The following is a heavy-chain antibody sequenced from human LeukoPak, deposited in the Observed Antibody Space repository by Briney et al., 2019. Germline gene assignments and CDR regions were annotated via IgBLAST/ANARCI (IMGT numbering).Heavy chain of an antibody. CDR3: AKGSGGYRPYYFDY. CDR2: IGGGGITT. Sequence: PGGSLRLSCTTSGFTFNNYAMGWVRQAPGKGLDWFSAIGGGGITTYYADSVKGRCTISRDNSKGTLYLQMDSLRAEDTAVYYCAKGSGGYRPYYFDYWGQGTLVAVSS. J-gene: IGHJ4*02. CDR1: GFTFNNYA. V-gene: IGHV3-23*01. D-gene: IGHD3-22*01.